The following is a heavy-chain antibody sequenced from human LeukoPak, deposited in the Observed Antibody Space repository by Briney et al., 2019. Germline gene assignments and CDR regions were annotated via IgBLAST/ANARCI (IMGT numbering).Heavy chain of an antibody. Sequence: ASVKVSCKASGYTFTSYGISWVRQAPGQGLEWMGWISAYNGNTNYAQKLQGRVTMTTDTSTSTAYMELRSLRSDDTAVYYCARGYNWNYDLHNYNWFDPWGQGTLVTVSS. J-gene: IGHJ5*02. CDR1: GYTFTSYG. V-gene: IGHV1-18*01. CDR3: ARGYNWNYDLHNYNWFDP. CDR2: ISAYNGNT. D-gene: IGHD1-7*01.